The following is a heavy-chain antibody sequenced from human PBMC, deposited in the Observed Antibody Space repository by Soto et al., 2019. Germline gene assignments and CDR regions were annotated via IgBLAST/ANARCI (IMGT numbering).Heavy chain of an antibody. D-gene: IGHD6-13*01. CDR3: ARANPSDIAAAVNWFDP. CDR1: GGSFSGYY. CDR2: INHSGST. Sequence: SETLSLTCAVYGGSFSGYYWSWIRQPPGKGLEWIGEINHSGSTNYNPSLKSRVTISVDTSKNQFSLKLSSVTAADTAVYYCARANPSDIAAAVNWFDPWGQGTLVTVSS. V-gene: IGHV4-34*01. J-gene: IGHJ5*02.